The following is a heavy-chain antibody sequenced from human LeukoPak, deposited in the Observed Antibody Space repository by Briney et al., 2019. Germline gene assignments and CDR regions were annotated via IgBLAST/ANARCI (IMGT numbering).Heavy chain of an antibody. Sequence: GGALRLSCAASGVTFSSYGMHGGRQAPGKGGEGGAAISYDGSNRYYADSVKGRVTISRDNSKNTLYLQMNSLRAEDTAVYYCAKNLPDYYYGSGTFDYWGQGTLVTVSS. J-gene: IGHJ4*02. CDR3: AKNLPDYYYGSGTFDY. D-gene: IGHD3-10*01. CDR2: ISYDGSNR. CDR1: GVTFSSYG. V-gene: IGHV3-30*18.